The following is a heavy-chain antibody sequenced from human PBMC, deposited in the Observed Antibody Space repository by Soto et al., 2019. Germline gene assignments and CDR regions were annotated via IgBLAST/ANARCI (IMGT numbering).Heavy chain of an antibody. J-gene: IGHJ5*02. V-gene: IGHV3-30-3*01. CDR2: ISYDGSNK. Sequence: GGSLRLSCAASGFTFSSYAMHWVRQAPGKGLEWVAVISYDGSNKYYADSVKGRFTISRDNSKNTLYLQMNSLRAEDTAVYYCARAIGTGTTLTWGQGTLVTVSS. CDR1: GFTFSSYA. CDR3: ARAIGTGTTLT. D-gene: IGHD1-1*01.